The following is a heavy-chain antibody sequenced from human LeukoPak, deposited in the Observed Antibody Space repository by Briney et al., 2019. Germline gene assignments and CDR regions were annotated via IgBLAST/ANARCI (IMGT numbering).Heavy chain of an antibody. CDR3: ARHFGGERIDY. CDR1: GGSISSYY. Sequence: PSETLSLTCTVSGGSISSYYWSWIRQPPGKGLEWIGYIYYSGSTNYNPSLKSRVTISVDTSKNQFSLKLSSVTAADTAVYYCARHFGGERIDYWGQGTLVTVSS. CDR2: IYYSGST. V-gene: IGHV4-59*08. D-gene: IGHD3-10*01. J-gene: IGHJ4*02.